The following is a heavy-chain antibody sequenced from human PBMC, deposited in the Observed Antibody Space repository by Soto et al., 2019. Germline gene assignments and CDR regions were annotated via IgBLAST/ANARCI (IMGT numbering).Heavy chain of an antibody. V-gene: IGHV3-15*07. J-gene: IGHJ4*02. D-gene: IGHD3-22*01. CDR1: GFTFSNAW. CDR3: TTEGYYYDSSGYYYPVDY. CDR2: IKSKTDGGTT. Sequence: EVQLVESGGGLVKPGGSLRLSCAASGFTFSNAWMNWVRQAPGKGLEWVGRIKSKTDGGTTDYAAPVKGRFTISRDDSKNTLYLQMNSLKTEDTAVYYRTTEGYYYDSSGYYYPVDYWGQGTLVTVSS.